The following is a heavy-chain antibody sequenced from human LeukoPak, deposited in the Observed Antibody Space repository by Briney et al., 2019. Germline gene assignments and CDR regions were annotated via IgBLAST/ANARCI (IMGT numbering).Heavy chain of an antibody. D-gene: IGHD3-16*01. Sequence: PGGSLRLSCAASGFTISGFYMTWVRQAPGKGLEWVSYISSSSRYIYYADSVKGRFTISRDNAKNSLYLQMNSLRAEDTAVYYCARDNVEDYWGQGTLVTVSS. CDR2: ISSSSRYI. J-gene: IGHJ4*02. V-gene: IGHV3-21*06. CDR1: GFTISGFY. CDR3: ARDNVEDY.